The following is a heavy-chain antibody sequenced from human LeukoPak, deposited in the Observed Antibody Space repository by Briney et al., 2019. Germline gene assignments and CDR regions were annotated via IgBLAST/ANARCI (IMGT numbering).Heavy chain of an antibody. J-gene: IGHJ4*02. V-gene: IGHV4-34*01. CDR3: ARGRGSGSSYFDY. CDR1: GGSFSGYY. CDR2: INHSGST. Sequence: SETLSLTCAVYGGSFSGYYWSWIRQPPGKGLEWIGEINHSGSTNYNPSLKSRVTISVDTSKNQFSLKLNSVTAADTAVYYCARGRGSGSSYFDYWGQGTLVTVSS. D-gene: IGHD3-10*01.